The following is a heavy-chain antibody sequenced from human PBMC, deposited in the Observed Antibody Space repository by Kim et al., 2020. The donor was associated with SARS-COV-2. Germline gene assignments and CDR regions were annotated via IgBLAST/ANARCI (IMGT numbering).Heavy chain of an antibody. CDR2: IYYSGST. D-gene: IGHD3-3*01. V-gene: IGHV4-59*01. J-gene: IGHJ4*02. CDR1: GGSISSYY. CDR3: ARGVLITIFGVVREFDY. Sequence: SETLSLTCTVSGGSISSYYWSWIRQPPGKGLEWIGYIYYSGSTNCNPSLKSRVTISVDTSKNQFSLKLSSVTAADTAVYYCARGVLITIFGVVREFDYWGQGTLVTVSS.